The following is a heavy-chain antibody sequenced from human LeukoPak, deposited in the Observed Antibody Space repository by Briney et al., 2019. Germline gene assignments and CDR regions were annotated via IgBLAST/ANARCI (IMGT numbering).Heavy chain of an antibody. CDR2: ISSSSSYT. CDR3: ARATGNWYFDL. V-gene: IGHV3-11*06. CDR1: GFTFSDYY. J-gene: IGHJ2*01. Sequence: GGSLRLSCAASGFTFSDYYMSWIRQALGKGLEWVSYISSSSSYTNYADSVKGRFTISRDNAKNSLYLQMNSLRAEDTAVYYCARATGNWYFDLWGRGTLVTVSS. D-gene: IGHD3-10*01.